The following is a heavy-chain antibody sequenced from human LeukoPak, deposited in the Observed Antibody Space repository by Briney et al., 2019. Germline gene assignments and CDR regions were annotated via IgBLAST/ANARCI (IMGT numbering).Heavy chain of an antibody. D-gene: IGHD3-22*01. Sequence: GRSLRLSCAASGFTFSSYAMHWVRQAPGKGLEWVAVISYDGSNKYYADSVKGRFTISRDNSKNTLYLQMNSLRAEDTAVYYCARAAHYYDSSGTIRYWGQGTLVTVSS. CDR2: ISYDGSNK. CDR3: ARAAHYYDSSGTIRY. V-gene: IGHV3-30*04. J-gene: IGHJ4*02. CDR1: GFTFSSYA.